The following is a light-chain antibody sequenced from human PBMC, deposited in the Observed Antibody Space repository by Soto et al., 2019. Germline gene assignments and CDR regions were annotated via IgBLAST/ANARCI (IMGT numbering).Light chain of an antibody. CDR2: GAS. J-gene: IGKJ4*01. Sequence: EIVMRQSPGTLSVSPGESATLSCRASQSVRSNIAWYQQKPGQAPRLLIYGASTRDTGIPVRFSGSGSGTEFTLTISSLQSEDFAVYFCQQYDNWPQTFGGGTKVEIK. CDR1: QSVRSN. CDR3: QQYDNWPQT. V-gene: IGKV3-15*01.